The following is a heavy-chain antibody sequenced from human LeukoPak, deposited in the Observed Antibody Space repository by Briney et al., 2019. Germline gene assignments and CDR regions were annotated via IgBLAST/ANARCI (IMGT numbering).Heavy chain of an antibody. CDR2: IYSGGST. D-gene: IGHD2-2*01. V-gene: IGHV3-53*01. CDR1: GFTVSSNY. Sequence: GGSLRLSCAASGFTVSSNYMSWVRQAPGKGMEWLSVIYSGGSTYYADSVKGRFTISRDNSKNTLYLQMNSLRAEDTAVYYCAREGCSSISCYEGGLLDYWGQGTLVIVSS. J-gene: IGHJ4*02. CDR3: AREGCSSISCYEGGLLDY.